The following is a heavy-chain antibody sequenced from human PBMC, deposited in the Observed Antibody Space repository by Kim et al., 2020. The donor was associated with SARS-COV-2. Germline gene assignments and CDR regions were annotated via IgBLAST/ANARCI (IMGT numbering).Heavy chain of an antibody. CDR2: IYPGDSDT. Sequence: GESLKISCKGSGYSFTNYWIGWVRQMPGKGLEWMGIIYPGDSDTRYSPSFQGQVTISADKSISTAYLQWSSLKASDTAMYYCARARYCTNGVCSSDYYYGMDVWGQGTTVTVSS. D-gene: IGHD2-8*01. CDR3: ARARYCTNGVCSSDYYYGMDV. V-gene: IGHV5-51*01. J-gene: IGHJ6*02. CDR1: GYSFTNYW.